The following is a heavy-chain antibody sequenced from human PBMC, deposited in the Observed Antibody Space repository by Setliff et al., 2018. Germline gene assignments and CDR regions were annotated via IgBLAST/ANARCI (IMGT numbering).Heavy chain of an antibody. CDR1: SGSIGSHY. V-gene: IGHV4-59*11. CDR2: VFHTGST. J-gene: IGHJ2*01. D-gene: IGHD4-17*01. Sequence: TSETLSLTCSVSSGSIGSHYWNWMRQPPGKGLEWIGHVFHTGSTKYNPSLRSRVTISVDTSENYFSLRLTSVTAADTAVYYCARASPSVPYGDYGPRQYFDLWGRGSRVTVSS. CDR3: ARASPSVPYGDYGPRQYFDL.